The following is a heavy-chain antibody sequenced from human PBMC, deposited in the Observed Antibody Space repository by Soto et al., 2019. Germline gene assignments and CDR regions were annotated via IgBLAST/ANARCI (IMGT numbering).Heavy chain of an antibody. CDR1: GGSISSGGYY. J-gene: IGHJ6*02. D-gene: IGHD5-12*01. V-gene: IGHV4-31*03. CDR2: IYYSGST. CDR3: ARFVDIVATFPPSYYYYYGMDV. Sequence: PSETLSLTCTVSGGSISSGGYYWSWIRQHPGKGLEWIGYIYYSGSTYYNPSLKSRVTISVDTSKNQFSLKLSSVTAADTAVYYCARFVDIVATFPPSYYYYYGMDVWGQGTTVTVSS.